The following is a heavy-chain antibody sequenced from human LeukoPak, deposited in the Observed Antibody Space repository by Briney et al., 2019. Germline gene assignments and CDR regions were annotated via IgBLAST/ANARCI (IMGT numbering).Heavy chain of an antibody. V-gene: IGHV7-4-1*02. CDR3: GRESSGSGSFPLAY. J-gene: IGHJ4*02. CDR1: GYTFTAYA. D-gene: IGHD3-10*01. CDR2: IYTNTGNP. Sequence: ASVKVSCKTSGYTFTAYAIHWVRQAPGQGFEWMGLIYTNTGNPTYAQGFTGRFVFSLDTSVSTAYLQISSLKAEDTAVYYCGRESSGSGSFPLAYWGQGTLVTVSS.